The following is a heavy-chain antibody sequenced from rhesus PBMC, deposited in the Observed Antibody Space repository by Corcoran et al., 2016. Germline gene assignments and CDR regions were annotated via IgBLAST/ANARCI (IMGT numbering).Heavy chain of an antibody. J-gene: IGHJ4*01. CDR3: ARYDSGSYYYRFDY. CDR1: GGSLSGYSY. CDR2: IYGNSAST. V-gene: IGHV4-73*01. Sequence: QVKLQQWGEGLVKPSETLSLPCAVYGGSLSGYSYWSWLRQPPGQGLEWIGYIYGNSASTNYNPSLKNRVTISKDTSKNQFSLKLSSVTAADTAVYYCARYDSGSYYYRFDYWGQGVLVTVSS. D-gene: IGHD3-16*01.